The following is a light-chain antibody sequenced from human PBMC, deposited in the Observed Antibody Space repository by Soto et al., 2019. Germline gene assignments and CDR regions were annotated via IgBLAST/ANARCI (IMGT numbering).Light chain of an antibody. V-gene: IGKV3-11*01. CDR1: QSVGSY. Sequence: DIVLTQSPATLSMYPGERATLSCRASQSVGSYLAWYQQKSGQAPRLLIYDASNRATGIPARFSGSGSGTDFSLTISSLVREDFAVYYCQQRFIWPPVTFGGGTNVEIK. CDR3: QQRFIWPPVT. CDR2: DAS. J-gene: IGKJ4*01.